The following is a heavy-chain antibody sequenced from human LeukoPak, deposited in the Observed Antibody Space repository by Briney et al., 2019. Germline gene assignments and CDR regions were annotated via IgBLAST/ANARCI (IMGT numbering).Heavy chain of an antibody. D-gene: IGHD3-22*01. V-gene: IGHV1-2*02. Sequence: GASVKVSCKGSGYTFSGYYMHWVRQAPGQGLEWMGWINPNSGGTNYAQKFQGRVTMTRDTSISTAYMELSRLRSDDTAVYYCARDLDYDSLYYFDYWGQGTLVTVSS. CDR1: GYTFSGYY. J-gene: IGHJ4*02. CDR3: ARDLDYDSLYYFDY. CDR2: INPNSGGT.